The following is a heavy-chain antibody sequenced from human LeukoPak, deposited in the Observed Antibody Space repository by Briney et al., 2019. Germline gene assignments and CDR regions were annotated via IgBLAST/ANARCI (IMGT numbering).Heavy chain of an antibody. CDR1: GGSISSYY. J-gene: IGHJ4*02. CDR2: IYYSGST. V-gene: IGHV4-59*12. D-gene: IGHD5-24*01. CDR3: ARGRWLAPFDY. Sequence: PSETLSLSCTVSGGSISSYYWSGIRQPPGKGLEWIGYIYYSGSTNYNPSLKSRVTITVDTSKNQFSLKLSSVTAADTAVYYCARGRWLAPFDYWGQGTLVTVSS.